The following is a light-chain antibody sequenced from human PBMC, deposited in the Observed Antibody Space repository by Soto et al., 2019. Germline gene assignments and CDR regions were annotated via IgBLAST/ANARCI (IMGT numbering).Light chain of an antibody. Sequence: EIVMTQSPATLSVSPGERATLSCRASQSVSSNLAWYQQKPGQAPSLLIYGASTRATGVPARFSGSGSGTEFTLTISSLQSEDFAVYHCQQYNNWPPWTFGQGTKVEIK. J-gene: IGKJ1*01. CDR3: QQYNNWPPWT. CDR1: QSVSSN. CDR2: GAS. V-gene: IGKV3-15*01.